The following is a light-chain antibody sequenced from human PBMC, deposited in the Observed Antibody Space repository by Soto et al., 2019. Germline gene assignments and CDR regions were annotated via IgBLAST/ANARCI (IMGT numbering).Light chain of an antibody. CDR3: SSYTGSSPRV. J-gene: IGLJ2*01. V-gene: IGLV2-14*01. CDR1: SSDVGGYNY. CDR2: DVS. Sequence: QSALTQPASVSGSPGQSITISCTGTSSDVGGYNYVSWYQQHPGKAPKLMIYDVSNRPSGVSNRFSGSKSGNTASLTISGVQAEDEADYYCSSYTGSSPRVFGGGTKLTVL.